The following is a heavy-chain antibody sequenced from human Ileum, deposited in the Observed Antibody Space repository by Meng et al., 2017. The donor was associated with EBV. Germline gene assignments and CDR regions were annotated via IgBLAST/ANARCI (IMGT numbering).Heavy chain of an antibody. CDR1: GHSMTKNIW. D-gene: IGHD2-8*01. CDR3: ARTGVGLAFDY. Sequence: SGTRALSYGCSGHSMTKNIWETSARQPPGKGMEWIGKTYQSGGTNYNPSLQSRATISVDMSKKQFSLKLRSVTAADTAVYYCARTGVGLAFDYWGLGTLVTVSS. V-gene: IGHV4-4*02. CDR2: TYQSGGT. J-gene: IGHJ4*02.